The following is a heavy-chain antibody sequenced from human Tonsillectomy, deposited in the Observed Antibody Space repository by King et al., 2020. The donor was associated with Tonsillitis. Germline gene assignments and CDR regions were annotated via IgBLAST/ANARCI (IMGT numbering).Heavy chain of an antibody. Sequence: VQLQQWGAGLLKSSETLSLTCAVYGGSFSGYYWSWIRQPPGKGREWIGEINHSGSTNYNPALKSRVTISVDTSKNQFSLKLSSVTAADTAVYYCTRGGRFGYFDIWGQGTMVTVSS. V-gene: IGHV4-34*01. CDR2: INHSGST. CDR3: TRGGRFGYFDI. J-gene: IGHJ3*02. CDR1: GGSFSGYY. D-gene: IGHD3-10*01.